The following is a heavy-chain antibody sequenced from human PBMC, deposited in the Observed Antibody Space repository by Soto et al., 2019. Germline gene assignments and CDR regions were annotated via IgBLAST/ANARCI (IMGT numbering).Heavy chain of an antibody. J-gene: IGHJ4*02. CDR2: IVVGSGNT. D-gene: IGHD2-2*01. CDR3: AAIRRQGYCSSTSCYGDYFDY. CDR1: GFTFTSSA. V-gene: IGHV1-58*02. Sequence: SVKVSCKASGFTFTSSAMQWVRQARGQRLEWIGWIVVGSGNTNYAQKFQERVTITRDMSTSTAYMELSSLRSEDTAVYYCAAIRRQGYCSSTSCYGDYFDYWGQGTLVTVSS.